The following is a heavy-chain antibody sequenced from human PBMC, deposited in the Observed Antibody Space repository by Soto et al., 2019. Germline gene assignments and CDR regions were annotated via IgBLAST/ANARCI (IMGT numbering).Heavy chain of an antibody. CDR1: GGSISSYY. D-gene: IGHD3-22*01. CDR2: IYYSGST. Sequence: QVQLQESGPGLVKPSETLSLTCTVSGGSISSYYWSWIRQPPGKGLEWIGYIYYSGSTNYNPSLKRRVTISVDTSKNQFSLKLSSVTAVDTAVYYCARDGYYYDSSGYLSAFDIWGQGTMVTVSS. CDR3: ARDGYYYDSSGYLSAFDI. V-gene: IGHV4-59*01. J-gene: IGHJ3*02.